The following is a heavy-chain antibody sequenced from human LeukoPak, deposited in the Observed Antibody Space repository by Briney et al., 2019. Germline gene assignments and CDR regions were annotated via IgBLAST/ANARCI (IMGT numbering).Heavy chain of an antibody. CDR1: GFTFSNSW. V-gene: IGHV3-74*01. Sequence: PGGSLRLSCAASGFTFSNSWMHWVRQAPGKGLVWVSRMNSDGSTTNYADSVKGRFTISRDNSKNTLYLQMNSLRAEDTAVYYCAKVYRDNGDYFAFNIWGQGTMVTVSS. CDR3: AKVYRDNGDYFAFNI. J-gene: IGHJ3*02. CDR2: MNSDGSTT. D-gene: IGHD4-17*01.